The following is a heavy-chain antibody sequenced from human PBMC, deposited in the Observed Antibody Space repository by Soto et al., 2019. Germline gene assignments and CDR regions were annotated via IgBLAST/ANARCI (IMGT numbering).Heavy chain of an antibody. CDR3: ARGRLYDYLWWSSPYTFDY. J-gene: IGHJ4*02. D-gene: IGHD3-16*01. V-gene: IGHV4-34*01. CDR2: INHSGST. CDR1: GGSFSGYY. Sequence: QVQLQQWGAGLLKPSETLSLTCAVYGGSFSGYYWSWIRQPPGKGLEWVGEINHSGSTNYNPSLKLRFTISVDTSRNQFSLKLSSVTAADTAVYYCARGRLYDYLWWSSPYTFDYWGQGTLVTVSS.